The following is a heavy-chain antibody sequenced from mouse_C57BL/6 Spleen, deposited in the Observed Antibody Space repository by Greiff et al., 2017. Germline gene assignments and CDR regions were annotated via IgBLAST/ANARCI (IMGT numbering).Heavy chain of an antibody. D-gene: IGHD1-1*01. CDR3: ARWGGLLTGAMDY. CDR2: IDPSASYT. CDR1: GYTFTSYW. J-gene: IGHJ4*01. V-gene: IGHV1-69*01. Sequence: QVQLQQPGAELVMPGASVKLSCKASGYTFTSYWMHWVKQRPGQGLEWIGEIDPSASYTNSNQKFKGKCTLTVDKSSSTAYMQLSSLTAEDSAVYYCARWGGLLTGAMDYWGQGTSVTVSS.